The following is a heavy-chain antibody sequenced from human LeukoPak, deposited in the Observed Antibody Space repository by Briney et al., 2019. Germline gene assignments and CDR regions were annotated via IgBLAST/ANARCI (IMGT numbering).Heavy chain of an antibody. J-gene: IGHJ4*02. CDR1: GFTFDDYA. D-gene: IGHD3-16*01. V-gene: IGHV3-9*01. Sequence: GGSLRLSCAASGFTFDDYAMHWVRQAPGKGLEWVSGISWNSGSIGYADSVKGQFTISRDNAKNSLYLQMNSLRAEDTALYYCAKEDRRGRHFDYWGQGTLVTVSS. CDR2: ISWNSGSI. CDR3: AKEDRRGRHFDY.